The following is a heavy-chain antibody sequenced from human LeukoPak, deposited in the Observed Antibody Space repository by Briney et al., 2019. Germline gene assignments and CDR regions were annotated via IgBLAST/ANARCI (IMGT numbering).Heavy chain of an antibody. Sequence: ASVKVSCKASGYTFTSYGIGWVRQAPGQGLEWMGWISAYNGNTNYAQKLQGRVTMTTDTSTSTAYMELRSLRSDDTAVYYCARVPRAAAGTDYYYYMDVWGKGTTVAVSS. V-gene: IGHV1-18*01. CDR1: GYTFTSYG. CDR3: ARVPRAAAGTDYYYYMDV. D-gene: IGHD6-13*01. J-gene: IGHJ6*03. CDR2: ISAYNGNT.